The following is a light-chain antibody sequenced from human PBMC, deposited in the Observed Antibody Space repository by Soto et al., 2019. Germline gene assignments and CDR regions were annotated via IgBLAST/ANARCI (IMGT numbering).Light chain of an antibody. Sequence: DIQMTQSPSSVSASVGDRVTITCRASQGISNWLAWYQQKAGKAPKLLIYATSTLQSGVPSRFRGSGSGTEFTLTISSLQPDDVASHYCQQANSFPYTFGQGTKLEIK. CDR3: QQANSFPYT. J-gene: IGKJ2*01. V-gene: IGKV1-12*01. CDR1: QGISNW. CDR2: ATS.